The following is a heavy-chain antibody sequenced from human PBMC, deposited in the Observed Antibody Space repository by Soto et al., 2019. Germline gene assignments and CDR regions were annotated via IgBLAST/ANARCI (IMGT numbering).Heavy chain of an antibody. CDR1: GFTFRSSA. V-gene: IGHV3-23*01. Sequence: PGGSLRLSCAASGFTFRSSAMAWVRQAPGKGLEWVSAITASGGSTFYADPVKGRFTISRDNSKNTMYLQMSSLRGEDTAVYFCVKRGWDGDDNNFDFWNWGQGALVTVSS. J-gene: IGHJ4*02. D-gene: IGHD3-3*01. CDR2: ITASGGST. CDR3: VKRGWDGDDNNFDFWN.